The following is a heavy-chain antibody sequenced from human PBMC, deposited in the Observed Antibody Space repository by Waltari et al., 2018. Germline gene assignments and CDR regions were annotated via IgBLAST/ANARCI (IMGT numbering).Heavy chain of an antibody. J-gene: IGHJ4*02. V-gene: IGHV4-38-2*01. CDR3: ARLRVTTTGLDY. D-gene: IGHD4-17*01. CDR2: IYHSGST. Sequence: QVQLQESGPGLVKPSETLSLTCAVSGYSISSGYYWGWIRQPPGKGLEWIGIIYHSGSTYYNPSLKSRVTISVDTSKNQFSLKLSSVTAADTAVYYCARLRVTTTGLDYWGQGTLVTVSS. CDR1: GYSISSGYY.